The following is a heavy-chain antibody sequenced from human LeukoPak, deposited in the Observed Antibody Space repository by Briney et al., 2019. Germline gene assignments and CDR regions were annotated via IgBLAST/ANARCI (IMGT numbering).Heavy chain of an antibody. V-gene: IGHV4-59*01. D-gene: IGHD6-19*01. CDR3: ARAPVTAVAGMDYYYGMDV. J-gene: IGHJ6*02. Sequence: SETLSLTCTVSGGSISSYYWSWIRQPPGKGLEWLGYIYYSGSTNYNPSLKSRVTISVDASKNQFSLKLSSVTAADTAVYYCARAPVTAVAGMDYYYGMDVWGQGTTVTVSS. CDR1: GGSISSYY. CDR2: IYYSGST.